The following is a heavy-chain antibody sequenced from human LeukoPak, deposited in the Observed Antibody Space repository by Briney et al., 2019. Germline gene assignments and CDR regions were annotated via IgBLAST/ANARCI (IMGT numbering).Heavy chain of an antibody. D-gene: IGHD2-15*01. V-gene: IGHV3-23*01. CDR3: AKDQLNRFCSGGDCSITHDF. CDR1: GFTLSSYA. J-gene: IGHJ4*02. CDR2: LSYTGETT. Sequence: GGSLRLSCAASGFTLSSYAMSWVRQGPGKGLEWVSGLSYTGETTFYADSVKGRFTISRDNSKSTLFLQMNSLRVEDTAVYYCAKDQLNRFCSGGDCSITHDFWGQGTLVTVSS.